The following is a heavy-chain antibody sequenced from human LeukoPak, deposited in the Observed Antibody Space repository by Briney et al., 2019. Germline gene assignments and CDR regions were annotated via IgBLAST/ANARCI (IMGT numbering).Heavy chain of an antibody. CDR3: ARGSTWSKVAEYYFDY. CDR2: IYSGGST. V-gene: IGHV3-66*02. J-gene: IGHJ4*02. CDR1: GFTVSSNY. Sequence: PGGSLRLSCAASGFTVSSNYMSWVRQAPGKGLEWVSVIYSGGSTYYADSVKGRFTISRDNSKNTLYLQMNSLRAEDTAVYYCARGSTWSKVAEYYFDYWGQGTLVTVSS. D-gene: IGHD2-15*01.